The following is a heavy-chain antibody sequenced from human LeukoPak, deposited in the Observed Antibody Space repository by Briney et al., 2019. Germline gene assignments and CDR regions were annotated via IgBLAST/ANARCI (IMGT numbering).Heavy chain of an antibody. Sequence: GESLEISCQGSGYIFTSYWIGWVRQMPGEGLEGMGIIYPGGSDTRYSPSFQGQVTISADKSISTAYLQWSSRKASDTAVYYCARTYSSSWFFEYWGQGTLITVSS. V-gene: IGHV5-51*01. D-gene: IGHD6-13*01. CDR1: GYIFTSYW. CDR2: IYPGGSDT. CDR3: ARTYSSSWFFEY. J-gene: IGHJ4*02.